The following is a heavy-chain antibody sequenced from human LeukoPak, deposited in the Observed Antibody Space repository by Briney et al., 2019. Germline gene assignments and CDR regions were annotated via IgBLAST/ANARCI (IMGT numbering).Heavy chain of an antibody. J-gene: IGHJ4*02. CDR2: INHSGST. CDR3: ARNSAYSSSSGTNL. V-gene: IGHV4-34*01. D-gene: IGHD6-6*01. CDR1: GGSFGGYY. Sequence: PSETLSLTCAVYGGSFGGYYWNWIRQPPRMGLEWIGEINHSGSTNYNPSLKSRVTISVDTSKSQFSLKLTSVTAADTAVYFCARNSAYSSSSGTNLWGQGTLVTVSS.